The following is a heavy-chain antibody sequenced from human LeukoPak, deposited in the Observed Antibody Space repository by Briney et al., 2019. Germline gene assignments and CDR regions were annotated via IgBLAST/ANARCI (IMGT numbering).Heavy chain of an antibody. D-gene: IGHD4-17*01. V-gene: IGHV4-59*01. Sequence: GSLRLSCAASGFTFSRYSMNWVRQAPGKGLEWIGYIYYSGSTNYNPSLKSRVTISVDTSKNQFSLKLSSVTAADTAVYYCARHQWGYGDDEVYFDYWGQGTLVTVSS. CDR2: IYYSGST. CDR1: GFTFSRYS. CDR3: ARHQWGYGDDEVYFDY. J-gene: IGHJ4*02.